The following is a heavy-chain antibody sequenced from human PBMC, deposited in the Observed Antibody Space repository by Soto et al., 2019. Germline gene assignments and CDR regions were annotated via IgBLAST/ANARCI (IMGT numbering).Heavy chain of an antibody. CDR1: GFTFSSYE. V-gene: IGHV3-48*03. D-gene: IGHD5-12*01. J-gene: IGHJ4*02. CDR2: ISSSGSTI. Sequence: QSVGSLRLSCAASGFTFSSYEMNWVRQAPGKGLEWVSYISSSGSTIYYADSVKGRFTISRDNAKNSLYLQMNSLRAEDTAVYYCARDWGSIVATISVDYFDYWGQGTLVTVSS. CDR3: ARDWGSIVATISVDYFDY.